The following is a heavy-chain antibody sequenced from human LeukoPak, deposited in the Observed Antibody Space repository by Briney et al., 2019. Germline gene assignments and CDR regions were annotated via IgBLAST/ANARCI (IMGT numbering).Heavy chain of an antibody. J-gene: IGHJ4*02. V-gene: IGHV1-46*01. D-gene: IGHD1-26*01. CDR2: INPSGGST. Sequence: ASVKVSCKASGYTFTSYAMNWVRQAPGQGLEWMGIINPSGGSTSYAQKFQGRVTMTRDTSTSTVYMELSSLRSEDTAVYYCARARGATTGYFDYWGQGTLVTVSS. CDR3: ARARGATTGYFDY. CDR1: GYTFTSYA.